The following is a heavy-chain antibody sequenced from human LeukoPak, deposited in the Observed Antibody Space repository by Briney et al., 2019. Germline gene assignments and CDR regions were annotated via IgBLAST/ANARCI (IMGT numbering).Heavy chain of an antibody. CDR3: ARVIYDSSGYVA. CDR2: INSDGSST. CDR1: GFTFSSYW. V-gene: IGHV3-74*01. D-gene: IGHD3-22*01. J-gene: IGHJ5*02. Sequence: GGSLRLSCAASGFTFSSYWMHWVRQAPGKGLVWVSRINSDGSSTRYGDSVKGRFTISRDNAKNTLYLQMNSLRGEDRAVYYCARVIYDSSGYVAWGQGTLVTVSS.